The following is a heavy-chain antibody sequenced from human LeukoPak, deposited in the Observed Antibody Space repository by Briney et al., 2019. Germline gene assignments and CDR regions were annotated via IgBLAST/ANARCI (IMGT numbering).Heavy chain of an antibody. CDR2: ISSSSSYI. Sequence: GGSLRLSCAASGFTFSSYSMNWVRQAPGKGLEWVSSISSSSSYIYYADSVKGRFTISRDNAKNSLYLQMNSLRAEDTAVYYCAKEDYDYIWGTPQVVDVWGQGTTVTVSS. CDR1: GFTFSSYS. D-gene: IGHD3-16*01. CDR3: AKEDYDYIWGTPQVVDV. J-gene: IGHJ6*02. V-gene: IGHV3-21*04.